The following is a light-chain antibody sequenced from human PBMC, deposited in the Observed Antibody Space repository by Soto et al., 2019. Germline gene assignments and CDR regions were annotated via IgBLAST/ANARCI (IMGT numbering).Light chain of an antibody. CDR2: GVS. V-gene: IGKV3-20*01. Sequence: EVVLTQSPGTLSLSPGESATLSCRASQSVSSNYLAWYQQKPDQAPRLLIYGVSTRATGIPDRFSGSGSGTDFSLTSSRLEPEDVALYYCQQYFTAPLTFGGGTKVEIK. CDR3: QQYFTAPLT. CDR1: QSVSSNY. J-gene: IGKJ4*01.